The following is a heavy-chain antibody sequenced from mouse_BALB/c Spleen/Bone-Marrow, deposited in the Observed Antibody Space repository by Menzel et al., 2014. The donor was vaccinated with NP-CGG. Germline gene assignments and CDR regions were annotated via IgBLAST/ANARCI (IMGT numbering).Heavy chain of an antibody. V-gene: IGHV2-6-7*01. J-gene: IGHJ4*01. CDR3: AREKYGNYYAMDY. CDR1: GFSLTGYG. CDR2: IWGDGTT. Sequence: VQGVESGPGLVSPSQRLSITCTVSGFSLTGYGVNWVRQPPGKGLEWLGMIWGDGTTDYNSALKSRLSINKDNSKSXVFLKMNSLQTDDTARYYCAREKYGNYYAMDYWGQGTSVTVSS. D-gene: IGHD2-10*02.